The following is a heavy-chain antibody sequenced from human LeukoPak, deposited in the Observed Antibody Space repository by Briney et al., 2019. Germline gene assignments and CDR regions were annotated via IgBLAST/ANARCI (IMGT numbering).Heavy chain of an antibody. J-gene: IGHJ4*02. D-gene: IGHD6-6*01. CDR1: GFTFSSYS. CDR2: ISSGRSYI. V-gene: IGHV3-21*01. CDR3: ARDRIAARTHDY. Sequence: GGSLRLSCAASGFTFSSYSTNWVRQAPGRGLGWVSSISSGRSYIYYADSVKGRFTISRDNAKNSLYLQMNSLRAEDTAVYYCARDRIAARTHDYWGQGTLVTVSS.